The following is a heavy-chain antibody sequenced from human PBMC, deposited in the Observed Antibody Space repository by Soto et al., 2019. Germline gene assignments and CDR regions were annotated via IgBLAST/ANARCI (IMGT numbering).Heavy chain of an antibody. CDR3: ARLFYNWNSWVDS. J-gene: IGHJ4*02. CDR2: IHRSGSPI. Sequence: GGSLRLSCATSGFSFSDFYMVWIRQAPGKGLEWISYIHRSGSPIYYADSVRGRFTISRDNAKTSLSLQMNSLRAEDTAVYYCARLFYNWNSWVDSWGQGTLVTVSS. CDR1: GFSFSDFY. D-gene: IGHD1-20*01. V-gene: IGHV3-11*01.